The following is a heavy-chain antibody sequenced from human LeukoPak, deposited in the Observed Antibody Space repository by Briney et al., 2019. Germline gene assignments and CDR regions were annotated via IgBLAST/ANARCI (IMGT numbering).Heavy chain of an antibody. D-gene: IGHD3-10*01. Sequence: SQTLSLTCTVSGGSISSGRYDWSWIRQPAGKGLEWIGRIYTSGSTNYNPSLKSRVTISVDTSKNQFSLKLSSVTAADTAVYYCARESPLLWGAFDIWGQGTMVTVSS. CDR2: IYTSGST. V-gene: IGHV4-61*02. CDR3: ARESPLLWGAFDI. J-gene: IGHJ3*02. CDR1: GGSISSGRYD.